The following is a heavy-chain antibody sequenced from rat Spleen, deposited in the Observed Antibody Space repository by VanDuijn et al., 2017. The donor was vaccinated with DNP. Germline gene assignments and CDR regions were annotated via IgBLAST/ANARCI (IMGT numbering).Heavy chain of an antibody. Sequence: EVQLKESGPGLVQPSQTLSLTCTVSGFSLTDYSVHWVRQPPGKGLEWIAAISSGGSTYYNSALKSRLSISRDTSKSQVFLKVNSLQTEDTATYYCASGVYYGLHFDYWGQGVMVTVSS. CDR3: ASGVYYGLHFDY. V-gene: IGHV2S63*01. CDR1: GFSLTDYS. D-gene: IGHD1-6*01. CDR2: ISSGGST. J-gene: IGHJ2*01.